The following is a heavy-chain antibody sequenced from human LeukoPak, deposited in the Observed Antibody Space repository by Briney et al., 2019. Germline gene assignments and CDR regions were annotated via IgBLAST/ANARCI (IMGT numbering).Heavy chain of an antibody. J-gene: IGHJ3*02. CDR1: GFTFSSYA. D-gene: IGHD3-22*01. CDR2: ISGSGGST. V-gene: IGHV3-23*01. CDR3: AKDRTYYYDSSGSDDAFDI. Sequence: PGGSLRLSCAASGFTFSSYAMSWVRQAPGKGLEWVSAISGSGGSTYYADSVKGRFTISRDNSKKTLYLQMNSLRAEDTAVYYCAKDRTYYYDSSGSDDAFDIWGQGTMVTVSS.